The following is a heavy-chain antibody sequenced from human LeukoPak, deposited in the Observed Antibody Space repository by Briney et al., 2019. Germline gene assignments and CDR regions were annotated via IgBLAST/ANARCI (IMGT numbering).Heavy chain of an antibody. CDR1: VFTLSSYA. V-gene: IGHV3-23*01. Sequence: GWSLPHTRAACVFTLSSYAMSWVRPAPGKGLEWVSAISGSGDSTGYADSVKGRFTISRDNPKNTQYLQMNSLRAEDTAVYYCAKVMIIAAAGNGYYFDYWGQGTLVTVSS. J-gene: IGHJ4*02. CDR3: AKVMIIAAAGNGYYFDY. D-gene: IGHD6-13*01. CDR2: ISGSGDST.